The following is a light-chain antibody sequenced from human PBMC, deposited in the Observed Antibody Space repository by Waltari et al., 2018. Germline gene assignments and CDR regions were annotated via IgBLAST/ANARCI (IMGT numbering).Light chain of an antibody. Sequence: DIQMTQSPSTLSASVGDRVTITCRASQSISFWLAWYQQKPGKAPKLLIYKASSLESGVPLRFSGSGSGTEFTLTISSLQPDDFATYYCQQYNSYRTFGQGTKVEIK. V-gene: IGKV1-5*03. J-gene: IGKJ1*01. CDR2: KAS. CDR3: QQYNSYRT. CDR1: QSISFW.